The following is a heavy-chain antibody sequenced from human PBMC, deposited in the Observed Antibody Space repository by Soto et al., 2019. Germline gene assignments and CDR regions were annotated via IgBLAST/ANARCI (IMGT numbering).Heavy chain of an antibody. V-gene: IGHV3-30*18. CDR1: GFTFSSYG. CDR2: ISYDGSNK. D-gene: IGHD6-13*01. Sequence: GGSLRLSCAASGFTFSSYGMHWVRQAPGKGLEWVAVISYDGSNKYYADSVKGRFTISRDNSKNTLYLQMNSLRAEDTAVYYCAKDQSYSSSWYYWGQGTLVTVSS. CDR3: AKDQSYSSSWYY. J-gene: IGHJ4*02.